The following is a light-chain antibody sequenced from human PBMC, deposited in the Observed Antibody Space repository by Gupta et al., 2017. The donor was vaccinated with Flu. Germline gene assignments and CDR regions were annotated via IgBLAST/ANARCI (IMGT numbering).Light chain of an antibody. CDR1: QTVAGSF. J-gene: IGKJ2*01. V-gene: IGKV3-20*01. Sequence: IVLTQSPGSLSLSPGDGATLSCRASQTVAGSFLSWYQQQPGQAPRLLIYGASTRAPGIPDWYSGSGYGTDFTRTITRREPEDFAVYYCQRYGDSPAYTFGQGTKLEI. CDR2: GAS. CDR3: QRYGDSPAYT.